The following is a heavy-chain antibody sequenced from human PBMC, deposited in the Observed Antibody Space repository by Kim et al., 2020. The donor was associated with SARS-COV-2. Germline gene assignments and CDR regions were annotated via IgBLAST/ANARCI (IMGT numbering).Heavy chain of an antibody. CDR2: IYYSGST. CDR3: ARDLRHDYVWGSYRYSWFDP. V-gene: IGHV4-59*13. Sequence: SETLSLTCTVSGGSISSYYWSWIRQPPGKGLEWIGYIYYSGSTNYNPSLKSRVTISVDTSKNQFSLKLSSVTAADTAVYYCARDLRHDYVWGSYRYSWFDPWGQGTLVTVSS. CDR1: GGSISSYY. D-gene: IGHD3-16*02. J-gene: IGHJ5*02.